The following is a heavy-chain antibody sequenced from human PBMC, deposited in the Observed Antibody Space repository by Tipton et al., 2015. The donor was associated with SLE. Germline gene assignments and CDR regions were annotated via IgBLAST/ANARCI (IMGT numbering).Heavy chain of an antibody. D-gene: IGHD2-2*01. J-gene: IGHJ6*02. Sequence: SLRLSCAASGFTFSSYWMSWVRQAPGKGLEWVANIKKDGSEKYYVDSVKGRFTISRDNSKNTLYLEMNSLRAEDTAVYYCAKVRLGYCSSTNCQGMDVWGQGTTVTVSS. CDR1: GFTFSSYW. CDR3: AKVRLGYCSSTNCQGMDV. V-gene: IGHV3-7*01. CDR2: IKKDGSEK.